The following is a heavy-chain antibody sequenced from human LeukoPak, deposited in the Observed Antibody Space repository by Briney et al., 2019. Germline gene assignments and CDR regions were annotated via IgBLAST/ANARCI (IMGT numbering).Heavy chain of an antibody. D-gene: IGHD3-16*02. CDR3: TTAPLMITFAGVIVYFDY. Sequence: GGSLRLSCAASGFTFSNAWMSWVRQAPGKGLEWVGRIKSKTDGGTTDYAAPVKGRFTISRDDSKNTLYLQMNSLKTEDTAVYYCTTAPLMITFAGVIVYFDYWGQGTLVTVSS. J-gene: IGHJ4*02. CDR2: IKSKTDGGTT. V-gene: IGHV3-15*01. CDR1: GFTFSNAW.